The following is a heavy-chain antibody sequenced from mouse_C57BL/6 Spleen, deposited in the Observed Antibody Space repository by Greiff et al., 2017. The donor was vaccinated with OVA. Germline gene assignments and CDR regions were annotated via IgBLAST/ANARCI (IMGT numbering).Heavy chain of an antibody. V-gene: IGHV1-80*01. CDR1: GYAFSSYW. CDR3: ARLIATNFDY. D-gene: IGHD1-1*01. CDR2: IYPGDGDT. Sequence: QVQLQQSGAELVKPGASVKISCKASGYAFSSYWMNWVKQRPGKGLEWIGQIYPGDGDTNYNGKFKGKATLTEDKSSSTAYMQLNILTPEDSAVYFCARLIATNFDYWGQGTTLTVSS. J-gene: IGHJ2*01.